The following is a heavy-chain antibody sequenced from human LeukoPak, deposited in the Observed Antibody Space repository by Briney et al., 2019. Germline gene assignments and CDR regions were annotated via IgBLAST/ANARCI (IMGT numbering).Heavy chain of an antibody. J-gene: IGHJ3*02. Sequence: SSVKVSCKASGGTFSSYAISWVRQAPGQGLEWMGGIIPIFGTANYAQKFQGRVTITTDESTSTAYMELSSLRSEDTAVYYCARDLAGSSGYNDAFDIWGQGTMVTVSS. CDR3: ARDLAGSSGYNDAFDI. V-gene: IGHV1-69*05. CDR1: GGTFSSYA. CDR2: IIPIFGTA. D-gene: IGHD3-22*01.